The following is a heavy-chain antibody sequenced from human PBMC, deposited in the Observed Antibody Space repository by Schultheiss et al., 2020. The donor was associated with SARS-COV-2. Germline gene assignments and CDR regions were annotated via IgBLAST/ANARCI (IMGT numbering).Heavy chain of an antibody. D-gene: IGHD3-3*01. CDR2: IRSKAYGGTT. V-gene: IGHV3-49*03. J-gene: IGHJ4*02. Sequence: LSLTCAVYGGSFSGYYWSWFRQAPGKGLEWVGFIRSKAYGGTTEYVASVKGRFTISRDDSKSIAYLQMNSLKTEDTAVYYCTRVGDSYYDFWSGSWYFDYWGQGTLVTVSS. CDR3: TRVGDSYYDFWSGSWYFDY. CDR1: GGSFSGYY.